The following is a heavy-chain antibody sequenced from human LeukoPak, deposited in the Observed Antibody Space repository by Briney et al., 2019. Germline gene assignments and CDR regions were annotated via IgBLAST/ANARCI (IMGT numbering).Heavy chain of an antibody. D-gene: IGHD3-16*02. CDR1: GYSISSGFY. V-gene: IGHV4-38-2*02. J-gene: IGHJ4*02. CDR3: ARNGVLVTRLLDY. CDR2: IYQTESA. Sequence: SETLSLTCTVSGYSISSGFYWGCIRLPPGKGLEWIGSIYQTESAHSNPSLKSRVTISVDTSKNQFSLQLTSLTAADPAIYYCARNGVLVTRLLDYWGQGILVTVSS.